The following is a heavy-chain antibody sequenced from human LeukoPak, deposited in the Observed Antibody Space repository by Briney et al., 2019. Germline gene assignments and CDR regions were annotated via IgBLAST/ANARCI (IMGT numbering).Heavy chain of an antibody. D-gene: IGHD5-18*01. CDR2: IYYSGST. J-gene: IGHJ2*01. Sequence: SETLSLTCTVSGGSISSYYWSWIRQPPGKGLEWIGYIYYSGSTNYNPSLKSRVTISVDTSKNQFSLKLSSVTAADTAVYYCARKSMVRDWYFDLWGRGTLVTVSS. V-gene: IGHV4-59*01. CDR1: GGSISSYY. CDR3: ARKSMVRDWYFDL.